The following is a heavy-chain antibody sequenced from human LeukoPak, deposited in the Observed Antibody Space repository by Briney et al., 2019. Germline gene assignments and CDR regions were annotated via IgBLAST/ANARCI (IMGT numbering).Heavy chain of an antibody. V-gene: IGHV4-61*02. CDR1: GGSISSGSYY. J-gene: IGHJ4*02. D-gene: IGHD3-3*01. Sequence: SETLSLTCTVSGGSISSGSYYWSWIRQPAGKGLEWIGRIYTSGSTNYNPSLKSRVTISVDTSKNQFSLKLSSVTAADTAVYYCARAVYDFWSGYLDYWGQGTLVTVSS. CDR2: IYTSGST. CDR3: ARAVYDFWSGYLDY.